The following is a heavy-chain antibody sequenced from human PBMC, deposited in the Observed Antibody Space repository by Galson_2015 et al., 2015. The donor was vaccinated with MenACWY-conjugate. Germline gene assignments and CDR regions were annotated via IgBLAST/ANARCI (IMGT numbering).Heavy chain of an antibody. CDR2: VSWNDDK. D-gene: IGHD6-19*01. Sequence: PALVSPTRTLTLACTFSGFSLSSHGVGVGWIRQPPGKALEWLALVSWNDDKRYRPSLKSRLPITKDTSHHQVVLNMTNMDPVDPATYYCAHRSGYICGSYSGTFDYWGQGTLLTVSS. V-gene: IGHV2-5*01. J-gene: IGHJ4*02. CDR3: AHRSGYICGSYSGTFDY. CDR1: GFSLSSHGVG.